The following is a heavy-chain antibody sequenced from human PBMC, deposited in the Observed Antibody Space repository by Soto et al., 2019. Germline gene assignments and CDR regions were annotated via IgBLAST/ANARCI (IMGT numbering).Heavy chain of an antibody. V-gene: IGHV1-18*04. D-gene: IGHD5-18*01. CDR3: ASLRLDTAMVDYYYYGMDV. CDR2: ISAYNGNT. CDR1: GYTFTSYG. Sequence: ASLKVSCKASGYTFTSYGISWVRQAPGQGLXWMGWISAYNGNTNYAQKLQGRVTMTTDTSTSTAYMELRSLRSDDTAVYYCASLRLDTAMVDYYYYGMDVWGQGTTVTVSS. J-gene: IGHJ6*02.